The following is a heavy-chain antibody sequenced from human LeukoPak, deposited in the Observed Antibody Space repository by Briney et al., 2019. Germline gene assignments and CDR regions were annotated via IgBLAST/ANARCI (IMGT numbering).Heavy chain of an antibody. J-gene: IGHJ6*02. CDR3: ARWGAGTYGLDV. D-gene: IGHD3-16*01. V-gene: IGHV3-7*05. CDR2: IKRDGSEK. Sequence: GGSLRLSCAASGFTFSDYYMSWIRQAPGKGLEWVANIKRDGSEKYYVDSVKGRFAISRDNAKNSLYLQMNTLRAEDTAVYYCARWGAGTYGLDVWGQGTTVTVSS. CDR1: GFTFSDYY.